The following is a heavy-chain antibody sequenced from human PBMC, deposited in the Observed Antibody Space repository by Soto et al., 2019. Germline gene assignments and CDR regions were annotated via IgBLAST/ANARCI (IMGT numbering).Heavy chain of an antibody. CDR2: ISAYNGNT. Sequence: GASVKVSCKASGYTFTSYGISWVRQAPGQGLEWMGWISAYNGNTNYAQKLQGRVTMTTDTSTSTAYMELRSLRSDDTAVYYCAIDQLGDYYFGRLDYWGQGTLVTFFS. J-gene: IGHJ4*02. CDR1: GYTFTSYG. CDR3: AIDQLGDYYFGRLDY. V-gene: IGHV1-18*01. D-gene: IGHD2-21*02.